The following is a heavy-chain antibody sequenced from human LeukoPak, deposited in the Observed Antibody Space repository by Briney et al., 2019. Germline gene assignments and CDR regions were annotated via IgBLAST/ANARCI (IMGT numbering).Heavy chain of an antibody. D-gene: IGHD2-2*01. CDR1: GYTFTGYY. CDR2: INPNSGGT. J-gene: IGHJ3*02. Sequence: ASVKVSCKASGYTFTGYYMHWVRQAPGQGLEWMGWINPNSGGTNYAQKFQGRVTMTRDTSISTAYMELSRLTSVTAAGTAVYYCARLPGVGYCSSTSCYALDAFTIWGQGTMVTVSS. V-gene: IGHV1-2*02. CDR3: ARLPGVGYCSSTSCYALDAFTI.